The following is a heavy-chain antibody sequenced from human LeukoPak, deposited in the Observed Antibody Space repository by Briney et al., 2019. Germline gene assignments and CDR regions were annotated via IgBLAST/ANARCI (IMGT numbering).Heavy chain of an antibody. V-gene: IGHV3-20*01. Sequence: PGGSLRLSCAASGFTFDDFGMSWVRQAPGKGLECVSSINWNGYSTSYGDSVKGRFTISRDNDKNSLYLQMNSLRVEDTALYHCARINGSASYRGFFDFWGQGILVSVSS. J-gene: IGHJ4*02. CDR1: GFTFDDFG. CDR2: INWNGYST. D-gene: IGHD1-26*01. CDR3: ARINGSASYRGFFDF.